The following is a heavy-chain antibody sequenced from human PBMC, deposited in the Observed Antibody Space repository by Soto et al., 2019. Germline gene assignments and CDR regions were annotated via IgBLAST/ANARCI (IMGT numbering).Heavy chain of an antibody. Sequence: GGSLRLSCAASGFTVSSNYMSWVRQAPGKGLEWVSVIYSGGSTYYADSVKGRFTISRHNSKNTLYLQMNSLRAEDTAVYYCARGADYDYIWGSGYYYMDVWGKGTTVTVSS. D-gene: IGHD3-16*01. CDR1: GFTVSSNY. V-gene: IGHV3-53*04. J-gene: IGHJ6*03. CDR2: IYSGGST. CDR3: ARGADYDYIWGSGYYYMDV.